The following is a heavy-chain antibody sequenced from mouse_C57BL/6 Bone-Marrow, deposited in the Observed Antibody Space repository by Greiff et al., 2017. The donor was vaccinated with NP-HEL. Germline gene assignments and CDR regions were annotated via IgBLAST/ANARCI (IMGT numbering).Heavy chain of an antibody. Sequence: QVQLQQPGAELVRPGSSVKLSCKASGYTFTSYWMHWVKQRPIQGLEWIGNIDPSDSETHYNQKFKDKATLTVDKSSSTAYMQLSSLTSEDSAVYYCARRITTVVAKDWCFDVWGTGTTVTVSS. V-gene: IGHV1-52*01. J-gene: IGHJ1*03. CDR2: IDPSDSET. CDR3: ARRITTVVAKDWCFDV. D-gene: IGHD1-1*01. CDR1: GYTFTSYW.